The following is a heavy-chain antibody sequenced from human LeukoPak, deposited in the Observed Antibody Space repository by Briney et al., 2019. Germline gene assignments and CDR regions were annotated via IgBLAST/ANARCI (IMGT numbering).Heavy chain of an antibody. CDR2: IYYSGYT. D-gene: IGHD3-10*01. J-gene: IGHJ4*02. V-gene: IGHV4-31*03. Sequence: PSETLSLTYTVSGGSITSGGYYWSWIRQHPGKGLEWIGHIYYSGYTYYNPSLKSRVTMSVDTSKNQFSLKLSSVTAADTAVYYCARSWFGELSHFNYWGQGTLVRVSS. CDR3: ARSWFGELSHFNY. CDR1: GGSITSGGYY.